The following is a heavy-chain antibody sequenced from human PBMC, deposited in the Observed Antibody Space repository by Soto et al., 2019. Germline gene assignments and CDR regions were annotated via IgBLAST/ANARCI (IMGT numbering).Heavy chain of an antibody. D-gene: IGHD1-7*01. V-gene: IGHV4-59*01. CDR3: ARDRKLELPGNYYYYGMDV. CDR1: GGSIRDYF. Sequence: SEILSLTCSVSGGSIRDYFWTWIRQSPGRGLEWIGYISSSGTVKYNSSLKSRVTISLDRSRNQFSLKLSSVTAADTAVYFCARDRKLELPGNYYYYGMDVWGQGTTVTVSS. J-gene: IGHJ6*02. CDR2: ISSSGTV.